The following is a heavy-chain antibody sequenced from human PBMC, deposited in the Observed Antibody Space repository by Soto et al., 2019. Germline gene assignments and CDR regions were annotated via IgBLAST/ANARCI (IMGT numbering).Heavy chain of an antibody. CDR3: ARVSGPYYNGLDV. Sequence: QVQLXESGLGLVKPSQTLSLTCTVSGVSXXNSDYWWGWSRQSPGKGLEWIGNTYSSGTTNYNPSLKSRVTISLDTSKNQFSLKLTSVPAADTAVYYCARVSGPYYNGLDVWGQGTTVTVSS. D-gene: IGHD3-3*01. J-gene: IGHJ6*02. CDR2: TYSSGTT. V-gene: IGHV4-30-4*01. CDR1: GVSXXNSDYW.